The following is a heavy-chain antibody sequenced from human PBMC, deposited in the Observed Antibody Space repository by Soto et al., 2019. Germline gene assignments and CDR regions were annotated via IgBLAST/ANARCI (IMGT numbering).Heavy chain of an antibody. CDR2: INSDGSST. CDR3: ARGRGYCTNGVCYMFGDDYYYFYMDV. CDR1: GFTFSSYW. J-gene: IGHJ6*03. V-gene: IGHV3-74*01. Sequence: HPGGSLRLSCAASGFTFSSYWMHWVRQAPGKGLVWVSRINSDGSSTSYADSVKGRFTISRDNAKNTLYLQMNSLRAEDTAVYYCARGRGYCTNGVCYMFGDDYYYFYMDVWGKGTTVTVSS. D-gene: IGHD2-8*01.